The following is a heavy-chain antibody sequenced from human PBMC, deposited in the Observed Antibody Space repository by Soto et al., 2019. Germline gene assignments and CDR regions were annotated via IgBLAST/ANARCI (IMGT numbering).Heavy chain of an antibody. J-gene: IGHJ5*02. CDR1: RVTFSSYA. CDR2: IIPIFGTA. V-gene: IGHV1-69*13. Sequence: SVKVSGTASRVTFSSYAISWVRQAPGQGPEWMGGIIPIFGTATYAQKYEGRVTITGDESRSTAYMELSNLRSEDTAVYYCASDCSSSWYNWFDPWGQGTLVTVSS. D-gene: IGHD6-13*01. CDR3: ASDCSSSWYNWFDP.